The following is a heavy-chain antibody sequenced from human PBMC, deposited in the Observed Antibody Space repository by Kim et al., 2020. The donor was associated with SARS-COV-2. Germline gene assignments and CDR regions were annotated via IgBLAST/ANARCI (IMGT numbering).Heavy chain of an antibody. D-gene: IGHD1-26*01. J-gene: IGHJ4*02. Sequence: SNYNPSLRSRVTISKDTSKNQFYLKLRSVTAADTAVYYCSSYFRGEGGRGFWGQGMLVTVSS. CDR2: S. CDR3: SSYFRGEGGRGF. V-gene: IGHV4-59*01.